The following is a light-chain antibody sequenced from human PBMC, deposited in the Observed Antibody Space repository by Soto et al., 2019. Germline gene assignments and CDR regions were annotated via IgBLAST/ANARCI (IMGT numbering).Light chain of an antibody. J-gene: IGKJ2*01. CDR3: QQYNNWHYS. V-gene: IGKV3-15*01. CDR2: GAS. CDR1: QSVSSN. Sequence: EIVMTQSPATLSVSPGERATLSCRASQSVSSNLAWYQQKPGQAPRLLIYGASTRATGIPARFRGSGSGTEFTLTISSLQSEDFAVYYCQQYNNWHYSFGQGTKLEIK.